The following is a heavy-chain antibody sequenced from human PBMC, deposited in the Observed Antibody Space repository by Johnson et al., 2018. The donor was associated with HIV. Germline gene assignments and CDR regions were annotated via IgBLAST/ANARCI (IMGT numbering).Heavy chain of an antibody. Sequence: VQLVESGGGVVQPGRSLRLSCAASGFTFSSYGMHWVRQAPGTGLEWVAVISSDGTGKYYSHSVKGRFTISRDTSNNTIYLQMDSLRAEDTALYYCAKIGAAAGLKDAFDIWGRGTMVTVSS. V-gene: IGHV3-30*18. CDR3: AKIGAAAGLKDAFDI. J-gene: IGHJ3*02. CDR2: ISSDGTGK. D-gene: IGHD6-13*01. CDR1: GFTFSSYG.